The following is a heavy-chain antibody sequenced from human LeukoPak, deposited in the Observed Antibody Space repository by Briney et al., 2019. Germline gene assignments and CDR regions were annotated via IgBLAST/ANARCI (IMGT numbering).Heavy chain of an antibody. J-gene: IGHJ4*02. D-gene: IGHD1-26*01. CDR3: ARSGSYGSGGYYFDY. Sequence: ASVKVSCKASGYTFTSYGISWVRQAPGQGLEWVGWISAYNGNTNYAQKLQGRVTMTTDTSTSTAYMELRSLRSDDTAVYYCARSGSYGSGGYYFDYWGQGTLVTVSS. CDR2: ISAYNGNT. CDR1: GYTFTSYG. V-gene: IGHV1-18*01.